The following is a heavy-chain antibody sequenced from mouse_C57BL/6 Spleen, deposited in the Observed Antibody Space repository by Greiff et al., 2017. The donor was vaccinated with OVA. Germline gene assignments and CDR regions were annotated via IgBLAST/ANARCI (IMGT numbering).Heavy chain of an antibody. CDR1: GFNLTADY. CDR2: IDPENGDT. V-gene: IGHV14-4*01. J-gene: IGHJ2*01. D-gene: IGHD3-1*01. CDR3: TTGANLYYVDY. Sequence: SGAELVRPGASVKLSCTASGFNLTADYLHWVPPRPEQGLEWIGWIDPENGDTEYASKFQGTATITADTSSNTAYLQLSSLTSEDTAVYYCTTGANLYYVDYWGQGTTLTVSS.